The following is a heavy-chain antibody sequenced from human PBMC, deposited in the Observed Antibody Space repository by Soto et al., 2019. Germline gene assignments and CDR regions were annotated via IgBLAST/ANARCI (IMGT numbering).Heavy chain of an antibody. CDR2: LSGSGGST. J-gene: IGHJ6*02. CDR3: AKGGGEDYVDFHRYYYYGMDV. D-gene: IGHD4-17*01. CDR1: GFTFSSYA. V-gene: IGHV3-23*01. Sequence: EVQLLESGGGLVQPGGSLRLSCAASGFTFSSYAMSWVRQAPGKGREWVSALSGSGGSTYYADSVKGRFTISRSNSKNTVYRQRNSLRAEDTAVYYCAKGGGEDYVDFHRYYYYGMDVWGQGTTVTVSS.